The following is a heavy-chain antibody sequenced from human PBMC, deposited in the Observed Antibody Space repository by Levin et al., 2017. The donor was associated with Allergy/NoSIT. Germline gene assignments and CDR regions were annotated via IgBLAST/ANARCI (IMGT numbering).Heavy chain of an antibody. Sequence: GGSLRLSCAASGFTFNSYSMNWVRQAPGKGLEWVSYISSSSSTIYYADSMKGRFTISRDNAKNSLYLQMNSLRAEDTAVYYCARGHSSGYGRILGYWGQGTRVTVSS. CDR1: GFTFNSYS. J-gene: IGHJ4*02. CDR2: ISSSSSTI. CDR3: ARGHSSGYGRILGY. V-gene: IGHV3-48*04. D-gene: IGHD6-19*01.